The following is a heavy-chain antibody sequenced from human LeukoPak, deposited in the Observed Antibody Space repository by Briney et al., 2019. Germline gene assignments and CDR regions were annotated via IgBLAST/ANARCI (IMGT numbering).Heavy chain of an antibody. D-gene: IGHD2-15*01. CDR3: ARYCVGSSCYSRELDY. J-gene: IGHJ4*02. CDR1: GYTFTSYG. CDR2: ISSYNDNT. V-gene: IGHV1-18*01. Sequence: ASVKVSCKASGYTFTSYGISWVRQAPGQGLEWMGWISSYNDNTNYAQILQGRVTMTTDTSTSTAYMELRSLRPDDTAVYYCARYCVGSSCYSRELDYWGQGTLVTVSS.